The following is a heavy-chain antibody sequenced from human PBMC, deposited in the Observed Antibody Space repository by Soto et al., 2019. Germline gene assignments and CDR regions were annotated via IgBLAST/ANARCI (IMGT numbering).Heavy chain of an antibody. Sequence: GGSLRLSCAASGFTFSSYGMHWVRQAPGKGLEWVAVISYDGSNKYYADSVKGRFTISRDNSKNTLYLQMNSLRAEDTAVYYCAKEALNPTYYDFWSGYPSSYFDYWGQGTLVTVSS. V-gene: IGHV3-30*18. J-gene: IGHJ4*02. CDR1: GFTFSSYG. CDR2: ISYDGSNK. D-gene: IGHD3-3*01. CDR3: AKEALNPTYYDFWSGYPSSYFDY.